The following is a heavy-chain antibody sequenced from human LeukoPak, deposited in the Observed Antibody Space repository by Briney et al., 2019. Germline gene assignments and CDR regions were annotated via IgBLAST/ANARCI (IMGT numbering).Heavy chain of an antibody. CDR2: IYTSGYT. CDR1: AGSISSDSDY. D-gene: IGHD3-10*01. V-gene: IGHV4-61*02. J-gene: IGHJ5*02. Sequence: PSETLSLTCTVSAGSISSDSDYWSWIRQPAGKGLEWIGRIYTSGYTNCNPSLKSRVTISIDTSKNQFSLNLISVTAADTAVYYCARDGFPRGGWFDPWGQGTLVTVSS. CDR3: ARDGFPRGGWFDP.